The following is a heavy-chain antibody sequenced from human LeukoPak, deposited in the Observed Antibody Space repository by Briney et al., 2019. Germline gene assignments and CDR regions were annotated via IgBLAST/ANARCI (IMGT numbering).Heavy chain of an antibody. CDR2: IFTTEVT. CDR3: ARSDGIVGEEAWFDP. J-gene: IGHJ5*02. Sequence: PSETLSLTCSVSGGSIGTIHWHWIRQPPGKGLEWIGYIFTTEVTNYSPSLKSRVTISVDTSKNQFSLRLSSVAAADTAVYYCARSDGIVGEEAWFDPWGQGTLVNVSS. CDR1: GGSIGTIH. D-gene: IGHD1-26*01. V-gene: IGHV4-4*09.